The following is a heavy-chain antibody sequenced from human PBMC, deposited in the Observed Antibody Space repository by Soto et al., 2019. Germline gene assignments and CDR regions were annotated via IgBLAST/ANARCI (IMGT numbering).Heavy chain of an antibody. CDR2: MNPNSGNT. D-gene: IGHD3-3*01. CDR3: ARGSLGVSHYDFWSGYYTPYCGMDV. Sequence: ASVKVSCKASGYTFTSYDINWVRQATGQGLEWMGWMNPNSGNTGYAQKFQGRVTMTRNTSISTAYMELSSLRSEDTAVYYCARGSLGVSHYDFWSGYYTPYCGMDVWGQGTTVTVSS. J-gene: IGHJ6*02. CDR1: GYTFTSYD. V-gene: IGHV1-8*01.